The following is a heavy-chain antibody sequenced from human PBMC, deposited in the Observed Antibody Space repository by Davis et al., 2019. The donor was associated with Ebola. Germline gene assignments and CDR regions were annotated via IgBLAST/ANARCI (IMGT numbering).Heavy chain of an antibody. Sequence: SVKVSCKASGGTFSSYAISWVRQAPGQGLEWMGGIIPIFGTANYAQKFQGRVTITRDTSASTAYMELSSLRSEDTAVYYCASPGTTYYFDYWGQGTLVTVSS. CDR1: GGTFSSYA. J-gene: IGHJ4*02. V-gene: IGHV1-69*05. D-gene: IGHD1-1*01. CDR2: IIPIFGTA. CDR3: ASPGTTYYFDY.